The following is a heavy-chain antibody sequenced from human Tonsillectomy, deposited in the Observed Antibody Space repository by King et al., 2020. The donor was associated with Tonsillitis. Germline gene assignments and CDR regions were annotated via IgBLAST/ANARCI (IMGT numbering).Heavy chain of an antibody. Sequence: VQLVESGGGVVQPGRSLRLSCAASGFTFSSYAMHWVRQAPGKGLEWVAVTANDGIKKYYADFVKGRFTISRDNSKNTLYLQMNSLNIEDTGVYYCATLAAGTPGYFDYWGQGTLVTVSS. CDR2: TANDGIKK. V-gene: IGHV3-30*04. CDR3: ATLAAGTPGYFDY. D-gene: IGHD1-7*01. CDR1: GFTFSSYA. J-gene: IGHJ4*02.